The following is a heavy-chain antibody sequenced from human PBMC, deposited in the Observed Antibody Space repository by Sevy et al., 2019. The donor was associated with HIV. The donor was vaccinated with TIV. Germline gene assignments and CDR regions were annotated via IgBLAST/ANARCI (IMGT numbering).Heavy chain of an antibody. CDR1: GFPFSDNQ. Sequence: AGSLRLSCAVSGFPFSDNQMHWVHQAPGKGLEWLAVISNDGSKTYYADSVKGRFTFSRDNSKNTLYLHMNSVRAEDTALYYCASLTDGGYTHLFDVWGQGILVTVSS. J-gene: IGHJ4*02. CDR2: ISNDGSKT. V-gene: IGHV3-30*03. CDR3: ASLTDGGYTHLFDV. D-gene: IGHD3-16*02.